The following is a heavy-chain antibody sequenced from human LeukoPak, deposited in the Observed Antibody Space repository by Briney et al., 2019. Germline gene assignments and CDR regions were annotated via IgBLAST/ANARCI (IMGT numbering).Heavy chain of an antibody. CDR1: GFTFSNYG. CDR2: IRFDGTNK. V-gene: IGHV3-30*02. Sequence: PGGSLRLSCAASGFTFSNYGMHWVRQAPGKGLEWVALIRFDGTNKYYVDSVKGRFTISRDKSKNTLYLQMSRLRAEDTAIYYCAKDSGDYTWSDEGNWFDLWGQGTLVTVSS. D-gene: IGHD1-1*01. J-gene: IGHJ5*02. CDR3: AKDSGDYTWSDEGNWFDL.